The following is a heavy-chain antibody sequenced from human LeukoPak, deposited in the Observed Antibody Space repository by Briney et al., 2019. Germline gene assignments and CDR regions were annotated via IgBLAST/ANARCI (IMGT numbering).Heavy chain of an antibody. V-gene: IGHV4-61*02. J-gene: IGHJ4*02. Sequence: SETLSLTCTVSGGSISSGSYYWSWIRQPAGKGLEWIGRIYTSGSTNYNPSLKSRVTISVDTSKNQFSLKLSSVTAADTAVYYCVRENWNYGTVDYWGPGTLVTVSS. CDR1: GGSISSGSYY. CDR3: VRENWNYGTVDY. CDR2: IYTSGST. D-gene: IGHD1-7*01.